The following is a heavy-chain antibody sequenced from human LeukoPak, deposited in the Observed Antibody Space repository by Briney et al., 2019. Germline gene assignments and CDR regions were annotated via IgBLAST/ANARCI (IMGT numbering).Heavy chain of an antibody. Sequence: PSQTLSLTCAVSGGSISSGGYYWSWIRQPPGKGLEWIGEINHSGSTNYNPSLKGRVTISVDTSKNQFSLRLSSVTAADTAVYYCARGLRENSSQDHDYFDYWGQGTLVTVSS. CDR3: ARGLRENSSQDHDYFDY. D-gene: IGHD2/OR15-2a*01. CDR2: INHSGST. V-gene: IGHV4-30-2*01. J-gene: IGHJ4*02. CDR1: GGSISSGGYY.